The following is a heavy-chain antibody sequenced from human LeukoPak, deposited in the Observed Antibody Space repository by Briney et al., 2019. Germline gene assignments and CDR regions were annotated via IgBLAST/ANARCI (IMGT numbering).Heavy chain of an antibody. Sequence: GGSLRLSCAASGLTFSDYAMSWVRQARGKGLEWVSSIGGDGAGTYYADSVKGRFTISRDNSKNTLYLQMNSLRAEDTAVYYCAKDELTPTGYFDYWGQGTLVTVSS. J-gene: IGHJ4*02. CDR3: AKDELTPTGYFDY. D-gene: IGHD3-10*01. V-gene: IGHV3-23*01. CDR1: GLTFSDYA. CDR2: IGGDGAGT.